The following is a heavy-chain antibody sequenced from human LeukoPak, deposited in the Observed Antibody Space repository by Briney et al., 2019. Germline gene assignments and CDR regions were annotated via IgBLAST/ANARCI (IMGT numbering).Heavy chain of an antibody. D-gene: IGHD3-22*01. Sequence: SETLSLTCTVSGGSISSSSYYWGWIRQPPGKGLEWIGSIYYSGSTNYNPSLKSRVTISVDTSKNQFSLKLSSVTAADTAVYYCARFRPYEDSSGQSPPLYYYGMDVWGQGTTVTVSS. CDR3: ARFRPYEDSSGQSPPLYYYGMDV. CDR2: IYYSGST. V-gene: IGHV4-39*07. J-gene: IGHJ6*02. CDR1: GGSISSSSYY.